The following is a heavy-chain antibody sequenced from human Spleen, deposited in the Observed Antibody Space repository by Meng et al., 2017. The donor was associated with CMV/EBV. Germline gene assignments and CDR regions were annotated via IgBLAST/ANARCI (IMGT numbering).Heavy chain of an antibody. Sequence: FSSYSMKWVRQAPGKGLEWVASMSSGSRYIYYADSVRGRFTISRDNAKNSLHLQMNSLGDEDTAVYYCARGIRAYCGGDCQWGLDYWGQGTLVTVSS. J-gene: IGHJ4*02. CDR2: MSSGSRYI. CDR3: ARGIRAYCGGDCQWGLDY. CDR1: FSSYS. V-gene: IGHV3-21*01. D-gene: IGHD2-21*01.